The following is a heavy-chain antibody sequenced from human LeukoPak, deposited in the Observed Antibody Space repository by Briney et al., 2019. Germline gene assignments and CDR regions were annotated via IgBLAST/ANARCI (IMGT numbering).Heavy chain of an antibody. J-gene: IGHJ4*02. CDR3: APYQPLLNGKDH. CDR1: GFTFSTYD. V-gene: IGHV3-30*03. CDR2: ISYDGSKK. D-gene: IGHD2-2*01. Sequence: PGGSLRLSCAASGFTFSTYDMHWVRQAPGKGLEWVAVISYDGSKKYHADSVKGRFTISRDNSKNALYLQMNSLRAEDTAVYYCAPYQPLLNGKDHWGQGTLVTVSS.